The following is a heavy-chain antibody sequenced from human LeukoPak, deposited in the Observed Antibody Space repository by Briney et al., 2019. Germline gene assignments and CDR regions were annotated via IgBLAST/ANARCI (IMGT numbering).Heavy chain of an antibody. CDR1: GFTVSSND. J-gene: IGHJ4*02. D-gene: IGHD6-19*01. CDR2: IYSGGST. Sequence: PGGSLRLSCVASGFTVSSNDMSWVRQAPGKGLEWVSVIYSGGSTYYADSVKGRFTISRDNSKNTLYLQMNSLRAEDTAVYYCAKCPYSSGWHHFDYWGQGTLVTVSS. CDR3: AKCPYSSGWHHFDY. V-gene: IGHV3-66*01.